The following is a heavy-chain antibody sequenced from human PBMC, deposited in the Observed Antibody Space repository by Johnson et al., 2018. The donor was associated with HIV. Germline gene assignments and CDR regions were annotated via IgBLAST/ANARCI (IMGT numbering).Heavy chain of an antibody. CDR3: ARDRELLRADDAFDI. Sequence: QVQLMESGGGVVQPGRSLRLSCAASGFTFSSYAMHWVRQAPGKGLEWVAVISYDGSNKYYADSVKGRFTISRDNSKNTLYLQMNSLRAEDTAVYYCARDRELLRADDAFDIWGQGTMVTVSS. V-gene: IGHV3-30*04. CDR2: ISYDGSNK. CDR1: GFTFSSYA. D-gene: IGHD1-26*01. J-gene: IGHJ3*02.